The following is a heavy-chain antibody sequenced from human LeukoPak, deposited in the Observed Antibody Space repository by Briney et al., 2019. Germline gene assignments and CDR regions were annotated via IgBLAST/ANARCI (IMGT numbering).Heavy chain of an antibody. D-gene: IGHD3-9*01. J-gene: IGHJ5*02. CDR3: ARPYFDLLDWFDP. CDR1: GYTFTGYY. CDR2: INPNSGGT. Sequence: ASVKVSCKASGYTFTGYYMHWGRQAPGQGLEWMGWINPNSGGTNYAQKFQGRVTMTRDTSISTAYMELSRLRSDDTAVYYCARPYFDLLDWFDPWGQGTLVTVSS. V-gene: IGHV1-2*02.